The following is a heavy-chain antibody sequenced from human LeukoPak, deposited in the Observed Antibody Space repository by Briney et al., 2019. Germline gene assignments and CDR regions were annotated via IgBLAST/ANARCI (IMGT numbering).Heavy chain of an antibody. V-gene: IGHV3-33*01. CDR2: TWYDENIK. Sequence: GGSLRLSCEASGFTFSSYGMHWVRQAPGKGLEWVAVTWYDENIKYYADSVKGRFTISRDNSENTLYLQMNNLKVEDTAVYYCARDPGPDYFDYWGQGTLVSVPS. CDR3: ARDPGPDYFDY. CDR1: GFTFSSYG. J-gene: IGHJ4*02.